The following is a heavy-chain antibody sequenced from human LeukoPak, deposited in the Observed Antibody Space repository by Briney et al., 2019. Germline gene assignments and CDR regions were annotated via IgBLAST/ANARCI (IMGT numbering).Heavy chain of an antibody. CDR1: GDSVSSNSAA. D-gene: IGHD5-18*01. V-gene: IGHV6-1*01. CDR2: TYYRSKWYN. Sequence: SQTLSLTCAISGDSVSSNSAAWNWIRQSPSRGXXXXGRTYYRSKWYNDYAVSVKSRITINPDTSKNQFSLQLNSVTPEDTAVYYCARAVDTAMVAGYNWFDPWGQGTLVTVSS. J-gene: IGHJ5*02. CDR3: ARAVDTAMVAGYNWFDP.